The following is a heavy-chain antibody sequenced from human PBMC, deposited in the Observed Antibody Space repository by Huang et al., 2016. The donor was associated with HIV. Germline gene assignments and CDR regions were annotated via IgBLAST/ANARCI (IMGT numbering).Heavy chain of an antibody. CDR2: NHTGDSET. V-gene: IGHV5-51*01. D-gene: IGHD6-19*01. CDR3: ARRAAVAGYYFDY. Sequence: VQLVQSGAEVRKPGESLKISCKGSGYSFANYWIGWGRKQAGKGLEWRGINHTGDSETRYSPSVQGQVTISADKSITTAYLQWSSLKVSDTAMYYCARRAAVAGYYFDYWGQGTLITVSS. J-gene: IGHJ4*02. CDR1: GYSFANYW.